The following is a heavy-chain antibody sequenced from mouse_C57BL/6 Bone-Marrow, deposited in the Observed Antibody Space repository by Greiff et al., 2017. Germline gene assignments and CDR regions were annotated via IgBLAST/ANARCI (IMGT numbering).Heavy chain of an antibody. J-gene: IGHJ2*01. CDR2: LYPRSGNT. CDR1: GYTFTSYG. V-gene: IGHV1-81*01. D-gene: IGHD2-2*01. Sequence: LKQSGAELARPGASVKLSCKASGYTFTSYGISWVKQRTGQGLEWIGELYPRSGNTYYNEKFKGKATLTADKSSSTAYMELRSLTSEDSAVYFCAIWLRRRGIYYFDYWGQGTTLTVSS. CDR3: AIWLRRRGIYYFDY.